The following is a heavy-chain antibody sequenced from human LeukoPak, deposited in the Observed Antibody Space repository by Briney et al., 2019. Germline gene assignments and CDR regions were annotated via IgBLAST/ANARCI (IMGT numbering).Heavy chain of an antibody. CDR1: GFTFNTYG. CDR3: AKDQAASGSYHPVFDY. CDR2: ISYDGSNK. J-gene: IGHJ4*02. D-gene: IGHD1-26*01. V-gene: IGHV3-30*18. Sequence: GGSLRLSCAASGFTFNTYGMHWVRQAPGKGLEWVAVISYDGSNKYYADSVKGRFTISRDNSKNSLYLQMNSLRAEDMAVYYCAKDQAASGSYHPVFDYWGQGTLVTVSS.